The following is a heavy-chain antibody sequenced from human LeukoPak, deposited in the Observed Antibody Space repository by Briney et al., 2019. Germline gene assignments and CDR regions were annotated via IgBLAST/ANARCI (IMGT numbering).Heavy chain of an antibody. V-gene: IGHV4-59*01. CDR3: ARVGSIAAAGPYFDY. CDR2: IHYSGST. Sequence: SETLSLTCTVSGGSISSYYWSWIRQPPGKGLEWIGYIHYSGSTNYNPSLKSRVTISVDTSKNQFSLKLSSVTAADTAVYYCARVGSIAAAGPYFDYWGQGTLVTVSS. J-gene: IGHJ4*02. CDR1: GGSISSYY. D-gene: IGHD6-13*01.